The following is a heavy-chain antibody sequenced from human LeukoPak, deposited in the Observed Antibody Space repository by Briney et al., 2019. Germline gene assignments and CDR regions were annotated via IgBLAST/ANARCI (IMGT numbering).Heavy chain of an antibody. CDR1: GYTFTSYG. CDR3: AKDWHILTGRNCFDP. CDR2: VTSYNGDT. J-gene: IGHJ5*02. Sequence: ASVKVSCKASGYTFTSYGISWVRQAPGQGLEWMGWVTSYNGDTNYAQKFQGRVTMSTDTSTSTAYMELRSQRFDDTAIYYCAKDWHILTGRNCFDPWGQGTLVTVSS. V-gene: IGHV1-18*01. D-gene: IGHD3-9*01.